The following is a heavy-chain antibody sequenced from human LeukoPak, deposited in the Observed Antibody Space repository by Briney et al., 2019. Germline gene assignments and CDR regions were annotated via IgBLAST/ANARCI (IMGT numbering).Heavy chain of an antibody. CDR1: GFTVSSNS. J-gene: IGHJ4*02. D-gene: IGHD3-22*01. V-gene: IGHV3-53*01. CDR3: ARGDPYDTTGYPSDY. CDR2: IYSDNT. Sequence: GGSLRLSCTVSGFTVSSNSMSWVRQAPGKGLEWVSFIYSDNTHYSDSVKGRFTISRDNSKNTLYLQMNSLTADDTAVYYCARGDPYDTTGYPSDYWGQGTLVTVSS.